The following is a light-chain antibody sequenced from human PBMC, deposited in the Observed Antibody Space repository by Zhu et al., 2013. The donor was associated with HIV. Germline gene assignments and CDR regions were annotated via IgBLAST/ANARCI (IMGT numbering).Light chain of an antibody. Sequence: DIQMTQSPSSLSASVGDRVAITCRASQSISNYLNWYQQKPGKAPKLLISTTSTLQSGVPSRFSGRGSGTDFTLTINSLQPEDFAVYYCQQYGSSPYTFGQGTKLEIK. CDR2: TTS. V-gene: IGKV1-39*01. CDR1: QSISNY. J-gene: IGKJ2*01. CDR3: QQYGSSPYT.